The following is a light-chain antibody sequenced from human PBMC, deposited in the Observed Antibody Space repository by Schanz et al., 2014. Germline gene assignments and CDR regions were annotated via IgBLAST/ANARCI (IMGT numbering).Light chain of an antibody. CDR2: DVS. V-gene: IGLV2-14*03. Sequence: QSTLTQPPSVSGSPGQSVTISCTGTSSDIGAYNFVSWYQHHPGRAPKLIIFDVSDRPSGLSSRFSGSKSGNTASLTISGLQAEDEADYHCSSHTAITTAVVFGGGTKLTVL. CDR1: SSDIGAYNF. CDR3: SSHTAITTAVV. J-gene: IGLJ2*01.